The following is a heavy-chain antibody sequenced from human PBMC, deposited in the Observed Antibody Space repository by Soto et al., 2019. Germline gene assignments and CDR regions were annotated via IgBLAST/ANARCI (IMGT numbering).Heavy chain of an antibody. D-gene: IGHD2-21*02. CDR1: GFSFSSYV. CDR3: AGVYYGGDSVNNF. Sequence: GGSLRLSCAGSGFSFSSYVLSWVRQAPGRGLEWVAATSYDGNNRYYADSVKGRFIISRDNSKNTLDLEMETPRPEDTAVYYCAGVYYGGDSVNNFWGQGTPVTVSS. J-gene: IGHJ4*02. V-gene: IGHV3-30-3*01. CDR2: TSYDGNNR.